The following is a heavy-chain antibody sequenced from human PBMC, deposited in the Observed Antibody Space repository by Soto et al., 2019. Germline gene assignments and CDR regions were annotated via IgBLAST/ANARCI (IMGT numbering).Heavy chain of an antibody. CDR2: INHTGST. V-gene: IGHV4-34*01. CDR3: ARGDWSGTLDY. J-gene: IGHJ4*02. CDR1: GGSFSGYY. D-gene: IGHD1-7*01. Sequence: PSETLSLTCTVYGGSFSGYYWTWIRLPPGKGLEWIGEINHTGSTTYSPSLKSRVTISLDTSNNHFSLRVTSVTAADTAIYYCARGDWSGTLDYWGRGTLVTVSS.